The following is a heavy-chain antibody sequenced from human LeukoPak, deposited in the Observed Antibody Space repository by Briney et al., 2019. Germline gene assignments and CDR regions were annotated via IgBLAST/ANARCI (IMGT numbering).Heavy chain of an antibody. D-gene: IGHD2-2*01. CDR3: ARPGYCSSSNCYDLFFDY. V-gene: IGHV5-51*01. CDR2: IYPDDSTT. CDR1: GYRFTTYW. Sequence: GESLKISCKCSGYRFTTYWIGWVRQMPGKGLEWMGIIYPDDSTTRYSPSFQGQVTISADKSISTAYLQWSSLKASDTAMYYCARPGYCSSSNCYDLFFDYWGQGTLVTVSS. J-gene: IGHJ4*02.